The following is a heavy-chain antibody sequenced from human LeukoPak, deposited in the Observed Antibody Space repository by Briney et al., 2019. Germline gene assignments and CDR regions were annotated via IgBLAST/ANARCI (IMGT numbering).Heavy chain of an antibody. J-gene: IGHJ3*02. CDR2: IYYSGST. D-gene: IGHD1-14*01. V-gene: IGHV4-59*08. Sequence: SETLSLTCTVSGGSISSYYWSWIRQPPGKGLEWIGYIYYSGSTNYNPSLKSRVTISVDTSKNQFSLKLSSVTAADTAVYYCARAVGDNRAFDIWGQGTVVTVSS. CDR1: GGSISSYY. CDR3: ARAVGDNRAFDI.